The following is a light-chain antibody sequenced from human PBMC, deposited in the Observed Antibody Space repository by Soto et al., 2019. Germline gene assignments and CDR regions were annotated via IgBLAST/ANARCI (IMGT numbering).Light chain of an antibody. CDR2: EES. V-gene: IGKV1-5*03. J-gene: IGKJ1*01. Sequence: DIQMTQSPSTLPASVGDRVIITCRARQSVRSWLAWYQQNPGKAPHLLIYEESSLESAVPSRFSGSGSGTEFTRTISRLRPDDFAAYCCQQYKDYETFGQGTKVESK. CDR1: QSVRSW. CDR3: QQYKDYET.